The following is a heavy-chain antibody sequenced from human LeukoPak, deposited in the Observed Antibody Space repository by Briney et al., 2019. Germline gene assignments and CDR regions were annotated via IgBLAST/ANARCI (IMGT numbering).Heavy chain of an antibody. D-gene: IGHD1-26*01. CDR2: IYYSGST. J-gene: IGHJ4*02. CDR3: ARLTSGSYLDY. CDR1: GGSISSYY. V-gene: IGHV4-59*08. Sequence: SETLSLTCTVSGGSISSYYWSWIRQPPGKGLEWIGYIYYSGSTNYNPSLKSRVTISVDTSKNQFSLKLSSVTAADTAVYYCARLTSGSYLDYWGQGTLVTVSS.